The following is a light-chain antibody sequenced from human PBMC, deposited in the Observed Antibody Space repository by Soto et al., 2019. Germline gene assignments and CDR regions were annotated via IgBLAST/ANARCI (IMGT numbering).Light chain of an antibody. Sequence: QSVLTQPPSASGTPGQRVTISCSGSSSNIGSNTVNWYQQLPGTAPKLLIYSNNHRPSGVPDRFSGSKSGTSASLAIGGLQSEDEADYYCAAWDDSLNGWVFGGGTKLTVL. CDR2: SNN. CDR1: SSNIGSNT. J-gene: IGLJ3*02. CDR3: AAWDDSLNGWV. V-gene: IGLV1-44*01.